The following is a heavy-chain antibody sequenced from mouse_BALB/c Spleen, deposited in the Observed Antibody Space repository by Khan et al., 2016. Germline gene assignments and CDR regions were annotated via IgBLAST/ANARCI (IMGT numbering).Heavy chain of an antibody. J-gene: IGHJ4*01. CDR1: GFSLTDYG. V-gene: IGHV2-6-5*01. CDR3: AKLYGNYYAMDY. D-gene: IGHD2-10*02. Sequence: QVQLQQSGPGLVAPSQSLSITCTVAGFSLTDYGVSWIRQPPGKGLEWLGVIWGGGSTYYNSALKSRLSISKDNSKSQVFLKMNSLQTDDTAMYXCAKLYGNYYAMDYWGQGTSVTVSS. CDR2: IWGGGST.